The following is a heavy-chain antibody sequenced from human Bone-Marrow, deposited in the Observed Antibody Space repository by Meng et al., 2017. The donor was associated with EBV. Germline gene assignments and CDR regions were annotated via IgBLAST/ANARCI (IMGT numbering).Heavy chain of an antibody. CDR2: IYDGGTT. CDR3: AKSRSSTPGVVDY. D-gene: IGHD3-10*01. V-gene: IGHV4-61*01. J-gene: IGHJ4*02. Sequence: VTLQEPGPGLLTPSETLSPTSMSPVASVSGGTYHWSWIRQPPGKELEWIGYIYDGGTTIYNPSLKSRVAILVDASKNQFSLKLSSVTTADTAVYYCAKSRSSTPGVVDYWGQGTLVTVSS. CDR1: VASVSGGTYH.